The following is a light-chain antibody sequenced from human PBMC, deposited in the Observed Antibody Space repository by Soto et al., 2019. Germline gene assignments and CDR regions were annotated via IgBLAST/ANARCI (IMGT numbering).Light chain of an antibody. Sequence: SYELTQPSSVSVSPGQTARITCSGDVLARKYARWFQHKPGQAPLLVIYKNTERPSGIPERFSASTSGTTATLTISGAHIEDEADYYCYSAADNTGIFGGGTKLTVL. J-gene: IGLJ2*01. CDR3: YSAADNTGI. CDR1: VLARKY. CDR2: KNT. V-gene: IGLV3-27*01.